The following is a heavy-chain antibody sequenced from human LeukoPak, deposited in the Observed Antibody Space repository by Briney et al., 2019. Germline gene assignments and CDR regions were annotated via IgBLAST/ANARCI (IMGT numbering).Heavy chain of an antibody. CDR3: AKSVGSGTNYYGMDA. Sequence: GGSLRLSCAASGFTFSSYAMRWVRQAPGKGLEWVSAISGSGGSTYYADSVKGRFTISRDNAKNSLYLQMNSLRAEDTALYYCAKSVGSGTNYYGMDAWGQGTTVTVSS. V-gene: IGHV3-23*01. CDR1: GFTFSSYA. J-gene: IGHJ6*02. D-gene: IGHD3-10*01. CDR2: ISGSGGST.